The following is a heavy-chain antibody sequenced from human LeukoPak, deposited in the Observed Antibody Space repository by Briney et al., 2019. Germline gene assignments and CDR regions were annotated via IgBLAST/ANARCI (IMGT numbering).Heavy chain of an antibody. Sequence: SETLSLTCTVSGGSISSYYWSWIRQPPGKGLEWIGYIYYSGSTNYNPSLKSRVTISVDTSKNQFSLKLSSVTAADTAVYYCARHNIAVAGADPDFDLWGRGTLVTVSS. D-gene: IGHD6-19*01. CDR3: ARHNIAVAGADPDFDL. J-gene: IGHJ2*01. V-gene: IGHV4-59*08. CDR1: GGSISSYY. CDR2: IYYSGST.